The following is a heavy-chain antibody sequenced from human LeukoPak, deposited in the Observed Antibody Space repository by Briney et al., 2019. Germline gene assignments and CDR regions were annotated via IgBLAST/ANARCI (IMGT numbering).Heavy chain of an antibody. V-gene: IGHV3-23*01. J-gene: IGHJ4*02. CDR2: IGGSGGST. Sequence: PGGSLRLSCAASGFTFSSYAMSWVRQAPGKGLEWVSDIGGSGGSTKYADSVKGRFTIARDNSKNTLYLQMNSLRAEGTAIYYCAKGDDRSNYALDYWGQGTLVTVSS. D-gene: IGHD3-10*01. CDR3: AKGDDRSNYALDY. CDR1: GFTFSSYA.